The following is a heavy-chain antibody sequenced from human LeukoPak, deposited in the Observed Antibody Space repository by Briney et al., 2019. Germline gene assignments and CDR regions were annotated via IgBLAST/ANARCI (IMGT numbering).Heavy chain of an antibody. CDR1: GFTFSSYG. V-gene: IGHV3-30*03. Sequence: SQILSCAASGFTFSSYGMHWVRQAPGKGLEWVAVISYDGGNKYYADSVKGRFTISRDNSMNTLYLQMNSLRAEDTAVYYCARDGPGHFDYWGQGTMATVSS. J-gene: IGHJ4*02. CDR2: ISYDGGNK. CDR3: ARDGPGHFDY.